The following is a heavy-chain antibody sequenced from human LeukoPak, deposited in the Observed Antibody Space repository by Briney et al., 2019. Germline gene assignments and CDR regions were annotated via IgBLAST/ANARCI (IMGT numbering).Heavy chain of an antibody. D-gene: IGHD3-22*01. CDR3: AKRGVVIRVILVGFHKEAYYFDS. V-gene: IGHV3-23*01. J-gene: IGHJ4*02. CDR2: ISDGGGGT. CDR1: GITLSNYG. Sequence: GGSLRLSCAVSGITLSNYGMSWVRQAPGKGLEWVAGISDGGGGTNYADSVKGRFTISRDYPKNTLYLQMNSLRPEDTAVYFCAKRGVVIRVILVGFHKEAYYFDSWGQGALVTVSS.